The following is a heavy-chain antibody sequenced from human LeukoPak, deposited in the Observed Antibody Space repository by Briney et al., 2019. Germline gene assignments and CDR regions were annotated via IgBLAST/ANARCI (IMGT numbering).Heavy chain of an antibody. CDR2: ISWNSGSI. D-gene: IGHD3-22*01. V-gene: IGHV3-9*01. CDR1: GFTFDDYA. CDR3: ARDRRYYDSSGYYYAWFDP. J-gene: IGHJ5*02. Sequence: PGRSLRLSCAASGFTFDDYAMHWVRQAPGKGLEWVSGISWNSGSIGYADSVKGRFTISRDNSKNTLYLQMNSLRAEDTAVYYCARDRRYYDSSGYYYAWFDPWGQGTLVTVSS.